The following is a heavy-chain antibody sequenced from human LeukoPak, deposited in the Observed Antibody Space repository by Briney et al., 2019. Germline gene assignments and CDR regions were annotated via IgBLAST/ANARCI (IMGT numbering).Heavy chain of an antibody. CDR2: ISSSSVYI. CDR3: AKHYYRTHDY. D-gene: IGHD3-22*01. CDR1: GFTFSDYS. Sequence: GGSLRLSCAASGFTFSDYSMSWVRQAQGKGLEWVSSISSSSVYIYYSDSVEGRFTISRDNSKNSLYLQMNSLRAEDTAIYYCAKHYYRTHDYWGQGTLVTVSS. J-gene: IGHJ4*02. V-gene: IGHV3-21*04.